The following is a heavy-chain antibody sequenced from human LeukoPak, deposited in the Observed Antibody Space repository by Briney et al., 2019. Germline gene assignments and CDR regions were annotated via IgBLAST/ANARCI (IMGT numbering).Heavy chain of an antibody. CDR3: ARAPRGGLWFGELLPRSFDY. J-gene: IGHJ4*02. CDR2: IYHSGST. D-gene: IGHD3-10*01. CDR1: GGSISSGGYS. V-gene: IGHV4-30-2*01. Sequence: SETLSLTCAVSGGSISSGGYSWSWIRQPPGKGLEWIGYIYHSGSTYYNPSLKSRVTISVDRSKNQFSLKLSSVTAADTAVYYCARAPRGGLWFGELLPRSFDYWGQGTLVTVSS.